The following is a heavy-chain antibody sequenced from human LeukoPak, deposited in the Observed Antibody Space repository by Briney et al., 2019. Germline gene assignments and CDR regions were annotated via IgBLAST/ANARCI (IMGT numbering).Heavy chain of an antibody. CDR2: IYYSGST. CDR1: GGSVNSGSYY. D-gene: IGHD1-26*01. J-gene: IGHJ4*02. V-gene: IGHV4-61*01. CDR3: ARAAYSGSYHSDY. Sequence: SETLSLTCTVSGGSVNSGSYYWNCIRQPPGKGLEWIGYIYYSGSTNYNPSLKSRVTISVDTSKNQFSLKLSSVTAADTAVYYCARAAYSGSYHSDYWGQGTLVTVSS.